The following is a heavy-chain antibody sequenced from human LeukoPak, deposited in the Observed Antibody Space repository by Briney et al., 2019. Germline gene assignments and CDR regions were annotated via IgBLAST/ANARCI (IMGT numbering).Heavy chain of an antibody. D-gene: IGHD5-18*01. V-gene: IGHV3-23*01. CDR1: GFTFGDYA. CDR2: ISASGGTT. J-gene: IGHJ1*01. Sequence: GGSLRLSCTASGFTFGDYAMSWVRQAPGKGLEGVSTISASGGTTYYADSVKGRFTISRDNSKDTLYLQMNSLRAEDTAVYYCAKAQLWLADLQHWGQGTLVTVSS. CDR3: AKAQLWLADLQH.